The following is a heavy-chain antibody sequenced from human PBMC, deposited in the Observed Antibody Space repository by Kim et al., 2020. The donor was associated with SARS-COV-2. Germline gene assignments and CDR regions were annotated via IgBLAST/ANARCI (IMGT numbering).Heavy chain of an antibody. CDR3: TRSSEDYYDSSGYYEACHY. CDR1: GFTFGDYA. D-gene: IGHD3-22*01. CDR2: IRSKAYGGTT. V-gene: IGHV3-49*04. J-gene: IGHJ4*02. Sequence: GGSLRLSCTASGFTFGDYAMSWVRQAPGKGLEWVGFIRSKAYGGTTEYAASVKGRFTISRDDSKSIAYLQMNSLKTEDTAVYYCTRSSEDYYDSSGYYEACHYWGQGTLVTVSS.